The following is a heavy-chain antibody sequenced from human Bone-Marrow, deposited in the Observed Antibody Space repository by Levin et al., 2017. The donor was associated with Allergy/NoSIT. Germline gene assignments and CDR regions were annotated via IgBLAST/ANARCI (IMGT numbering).Heavy chain of an antibody. CDR3: ARDLSGGCSSTSCPSGMDV. Sequence: SETLSLTCTVSGGSISSYYWSWIRQPPGKGLEWIGYIYYSGSTNYNPSLKSRVTISVDTSKNQFSLKLSSVTAADTAVYYCARDLSGGCSSTSCPSGMDVWGQGTTVTVSS. V-gene: IGHV4-59*01. CDR1: GGSISSYY. CDR2: IYYSGST. J-gene: IGHJ6*02. D-gene: IGHD2-2*01.